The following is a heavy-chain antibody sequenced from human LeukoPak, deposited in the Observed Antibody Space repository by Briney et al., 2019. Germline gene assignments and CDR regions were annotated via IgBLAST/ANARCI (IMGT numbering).Heavy chain of an antibody. D-gene: IGHD1-7*01. J-gene: IGHJ6*03. CDR2: ISAYNGNT. CDR3: ARSEYNWNSGYYYYYMDV. CDR1: GYTFTSYG. Sequence: ASVKVSCKASGYTFTSYGISWVRQAPGQGLEWMGWISAYNGNTNYAQKLQGRVTMTTDTSTSTAYMELRSLRSDDTAVYYCARSEYNWNSGYYYYYMDVWGKGTTVTVSS. V-gene: IGHV1-18*01.